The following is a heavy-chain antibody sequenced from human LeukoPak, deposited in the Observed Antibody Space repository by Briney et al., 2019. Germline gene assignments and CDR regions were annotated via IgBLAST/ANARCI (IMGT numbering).Heavy chain of an antibody. CDR1: GGTFISYA. V-gene: IGHV1-69*13. J-gene: IGHJ1*01. Sequence: ASVKVSCKASGGTFISYAISWVRQAPGRGLEWMGGIIPIFGTANYAQKFQGRVTITADESTSTAYMELSSLRSEDTAVYYCARKYYYDSSGYYQNWGQGTLVTVSS. CDR3: ARKYYYDSSGYYQN. D-gene: IGHD3-22*01. CDR2: IIPIFGTA.